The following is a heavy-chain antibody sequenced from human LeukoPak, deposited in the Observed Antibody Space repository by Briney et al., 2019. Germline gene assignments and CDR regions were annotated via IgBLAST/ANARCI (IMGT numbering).Heavy chain of an antibody. CDR1: GFTFSSYA. V-gene: IGHV3-23*01. J-gene: IGHJ3*02. D-gene: IGHD3-10*01. CDR2: ISGSGGST. Sequence: PGGSLRLSCAASGFTFSSYAMSWVRQAPGKGLEWVSAISGSGGSTYYADSVKGRFTISRDNSKNTLYLQMNSLRAEDTAVYYCAKQYYYGSGSFIDAFDIWGQGTMVTVSS. CDR3: AKQYYYGSGSFIDAFDI.